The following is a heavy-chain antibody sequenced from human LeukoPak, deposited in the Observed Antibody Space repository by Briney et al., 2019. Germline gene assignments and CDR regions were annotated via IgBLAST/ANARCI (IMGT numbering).Heavy chain of an antibody. CDR2: MNPNSGNT. Sequence: GASVKVSCKASGYTFTSYDINWVRQATGQGLEWMGWMNPNSGNTGYAQKFQGRVTMTRNTSISTAYMELSSLRSEDTAVYYCARVSPRDSWSGYSYTFDYWGQGTLVTVSS. CDR3: ARVSPRDSWSGYSYTFDY. V-gene: IGHV1-8*01. J-gene: IGHJ4*02. CDR1: GYTFTSYD. D-gene: IGHD3-3*01.